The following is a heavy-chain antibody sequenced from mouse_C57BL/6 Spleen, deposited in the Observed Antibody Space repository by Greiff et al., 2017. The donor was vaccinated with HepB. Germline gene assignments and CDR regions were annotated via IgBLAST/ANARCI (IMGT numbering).Heavy chain of an antibody. V-gene: IGHV1-69*01. CDR2: IDPSDSYT. CDR3: ARGIFHGAY. Sequence: QVQLQQPGAELVMPGASVKLSCKASGYTFTSYWMHWVKQRPGQGLEWIGEIDPSDSYTNYNQKFKGKSTLTVDKSSSTAYMQLSSLTSEDSAVYYCARGIFHGAYWGQGTLVTVSA. J-gene: IGHJ3*01. CDR1: GYTFTSYW.